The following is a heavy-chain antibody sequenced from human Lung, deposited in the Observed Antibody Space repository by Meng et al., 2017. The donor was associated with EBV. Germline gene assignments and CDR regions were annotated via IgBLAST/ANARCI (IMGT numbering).Heavy chain of an antibody. J-gene: IGHJ4*02. CDR2: INPNSGGT. CDR1: GYTFTDYY. CDR3: ARSMGSGGWYVDY. Sequence: GQLVQSGAEVEKTGASVKVSCKASGYTFTDYYMHWVRQAPGQGLEWMGRINPNSGGTHYAQKFQGRVTMTRDTSITTAYMELSRLRSDDTAVYYCARSMGSGGWYVDYWGQGTLVTVSS. D-gene: IGHD6-19*01. V-gene: IGHV1-2*06.